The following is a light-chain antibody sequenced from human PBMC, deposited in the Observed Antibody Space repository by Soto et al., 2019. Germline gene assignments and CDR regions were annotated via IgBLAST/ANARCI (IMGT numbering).Light chain of an antibody. CDR2: AAS. CDR3: QKYNSAPQT. CDR1: QGIIDY. V-gene: IGKV1-27*01. Sequence: DVQMTQSPSSLSASVGDRVTITCRASQGIIDYLAWYQHKPGKAPELLIYAASTLHSGVPSRFSGSGSGTDFTLTISSLQPEDVATCYCQKYNSAPQTFGPGTKVEIK. J-gene: IGKJ1*01.